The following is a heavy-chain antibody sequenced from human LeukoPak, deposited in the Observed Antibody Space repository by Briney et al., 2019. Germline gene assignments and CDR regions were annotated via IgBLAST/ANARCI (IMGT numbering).Heavy chain of an antibody. V-gene: IGHV4-4*07. CDR2: IYTSVST. CDR1: GGSISSYY. D-gene: IGHD3-10*01. J-gene: IGHJ4*02. Sequence: NPSETLSFTCTVSGGSISSYYWSWIRQPAGKGLEWIGRIYTSVSTNYNPSLKSRVTMSVDTSKNQFSLKLSSVTAADTAVYYCARSTYYGSGSYFDYWGQGTLVTVSS. CDR3: ARSTYYGSGSYFDY.